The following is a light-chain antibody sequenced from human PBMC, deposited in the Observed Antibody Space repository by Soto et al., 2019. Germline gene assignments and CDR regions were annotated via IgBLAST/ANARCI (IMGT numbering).Light chain of an antibody. CDR2: DVS. CDR3: SSYTSSSTS. Sequence: QSVLTQPASVSGSPGQSITISCTGTSSDVGGYNYVSWYQQHPGKAPKLMIYDVSNRPSGVSNRFSGSKSGNTASLTISGLQAEDEADYYCSSYTSSSTSFRTGTKVTVL. V-gene: IGLV2-14*01. J-gene: IGLJ1*01. CDR1: SSDVGGYNY.